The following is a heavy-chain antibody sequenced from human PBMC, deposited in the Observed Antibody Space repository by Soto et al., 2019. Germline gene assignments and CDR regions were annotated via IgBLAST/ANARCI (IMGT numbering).Heavy chain of an antibody. J-gene: IGHJ5*02. CDR3: ARGIMDLDWFDH. CDR2: IYHSGST. V-gene: IGHV4-30-2*01. Sequence: QLQLQESGSGLVKPSQTLSLTCAVSGGSISSGGYSWSWIRQPPGKGLEWIGYIYHSGSTYYNPSLQSRVTISVDGSKNQFSLKLSSATAADTAVYYCARGIMDLDWFDHWGQGTLVTVS. CDR1: GGSISSGGYS. D-gene: IGHD1-26*01.